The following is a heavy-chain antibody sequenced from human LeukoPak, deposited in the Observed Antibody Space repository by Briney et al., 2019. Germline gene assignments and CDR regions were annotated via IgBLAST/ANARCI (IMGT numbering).Heavy chain of an antibody. V-gene: IGHV5-51*01. CDR3: ARPAMYYYDSSGYYYFDY. CDR1: GCSFTSYW. D-gene: IGHD3-22*01. CDR2: IYPGDCDT. Sequence: GESLQISCKGSGCSFTSYWIGWVRRMPGKGREWMGIIYPGDCDTRYSPSFQGEVTISADKSISTAYLQWSSLKASDTAMYYCARPAMYYYDSSGYYYFDYWGQGTLVTVSS. J-gene: IGHJ4*02.